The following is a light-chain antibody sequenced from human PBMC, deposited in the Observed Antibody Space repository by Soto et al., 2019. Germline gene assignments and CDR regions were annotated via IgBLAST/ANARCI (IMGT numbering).Light chain of an antibody. J-gene: IGKJ1*01. V-gene: IGKV1-5*01. Sequence: DIQMTQSPSTLSASVGDRVTITCRASQSTTSWLAWYQQKPGKAPKFLIYDASSLESGVPSRFSGSGSGTEFTLTISSLQPDDFATYYCQQYNIYSTWTFGQGTKVEIK. CDR2: DAS. CDR1: QSTTSW. CDR3: QQYNIYSTWT.